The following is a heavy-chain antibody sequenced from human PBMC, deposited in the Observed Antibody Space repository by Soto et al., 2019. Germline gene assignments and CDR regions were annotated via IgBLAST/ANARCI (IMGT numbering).Heavy chain of an antibody. Sequence: PSETLSLTCTVAGDSIRDYYWSWIRQPPGKGPEWIGYVYHVGTTGYNPSLKGRVSISVDTSENTFSLNLSSMTAADTAVYFCARHVPGYYYYYMDVWGKGTPVTVSS. J-gene: IGHJ6*03. V-gene: IGHV4-59*08. D-gene: IGHD6-6*01. CDR1: GDSIRDYY. CDR3: ARHVPGYYYYYMDV. CDR2: VYHVGTT.